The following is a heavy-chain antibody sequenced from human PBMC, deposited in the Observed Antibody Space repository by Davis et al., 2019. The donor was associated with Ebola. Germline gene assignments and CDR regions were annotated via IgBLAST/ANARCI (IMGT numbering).Heavy chain of an antibody. Sequence: PGGSLRLSCAASGFTLSTYEMNWVRQAPGKGLEWVSHISKSGTAIDYVDSVKGRFTISRDIARDSLYLQMDSLRVEDTAIYYCARDAFSLSRYDTEDHWGQGALVTASS. CDR1: GFTLSTYE. CDR2: ISKSGTAI. CDR3: ARDAFSLSRYDTEDH. D-gene: IGHD3-22*01. J-gene: IGHJ4*02. V-gene: IGHV3-48*03.